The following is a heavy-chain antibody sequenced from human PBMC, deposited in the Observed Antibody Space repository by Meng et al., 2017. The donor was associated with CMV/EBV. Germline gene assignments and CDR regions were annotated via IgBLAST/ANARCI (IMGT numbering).Heavy chain of an antibody. CDR1: GGSFSGYY. V-gene: IGHV4-34*01. J-gene: IGHJ6*02. CDR3: ARDVWSLFGVVIKEVGMDV. CDR2: INHSGST. D-gene: IGHD3-3*01. Sequence: SETLSLTCAVYGGSFSGYYWSWIRQPPGKGLEWIGEINHSGSTNYNPSLKSRVTISVDTSKNQFSLKLSSVTAADTAVYYCARDVWSLFGVVIKEVGMDVWGQGTTVTVSS.